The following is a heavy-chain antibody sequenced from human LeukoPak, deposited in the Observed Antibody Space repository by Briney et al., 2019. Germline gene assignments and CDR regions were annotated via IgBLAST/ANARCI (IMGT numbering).Heavy chain of an antibody. Sequence: SETLSLTCTVSGGSISSYYWSWIRQPPGKGLEWIGYIYYSGSINYNPSLKSRVTISVDTSKNQFSLKLSSVTAADTAVYYCARHRRGYSYGPTDPRYYFDYWGQGTLVTVSS. CDR1: GGSISSYY. CDR2: IYYSGSI. CDR3: ARHRRGYSYGPTDPRYYFDY. V-gene: IGHV4-59*08. J-gene: IGHJ4*02. D-gene: IGHD5-18*01.